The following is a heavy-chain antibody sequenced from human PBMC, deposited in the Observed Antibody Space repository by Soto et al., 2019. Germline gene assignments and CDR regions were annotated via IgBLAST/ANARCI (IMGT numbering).Heavy chain of an antibody. CDR1: CGSLSSGGYY. Sequence: SSETPSPTRTFSCGSLSSGGYYWGWIRQHPGKGLGGIWCIYYSGSTYYNPSPKSRVTISVDTSKNQFSPKLSSVTAADTAVYYCARTVLQTYCGGDCDPYQDNYYYGMDVWGQGTTVTVSS. D-gene: IGHD2-21*02. CDR3: ARTVLQTYCGGDCDPYQDNYYYGMDV. J-gene: IGHJ6*02. V-gene: IGHV4-31*03. CDR2: IYYSGST.